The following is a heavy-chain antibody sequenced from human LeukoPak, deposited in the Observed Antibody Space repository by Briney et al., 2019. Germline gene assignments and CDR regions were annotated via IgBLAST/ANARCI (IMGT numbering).Heavy chain of an antibody. D-gene: IGHD5-12*01. J-gene: IGHJ4*02. CDR2: INHSGST. CDR3: ARLKGGYSGYDSRYYFDY. V-gene: IGHV4-34*01. Sequence: SETLSLTCAVYGGSFSGYYWSWIRQPPGKGLEWIGEINHSGSTNYNPSLKSRDTISVDTSKNQFSLKLSSVTAADTAVYYCARLKGGYSGYDSRYYFDYWGQGTLVTVSS. CDR1: GGSFSGYY.